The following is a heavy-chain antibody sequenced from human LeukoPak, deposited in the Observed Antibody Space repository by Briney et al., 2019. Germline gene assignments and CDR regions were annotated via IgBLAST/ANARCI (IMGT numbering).Heavy chain of an antibody. Sequence: GGSLRLSCAASGFTFSSYAMSWVRQAPGKGLDWVSTITVSGGSAYYADSVQGRVTISRDNSKNTLYLQMNSLRAEDTAVYYCATGIVGATRAFDIWGQGTMVTVSS. CDR3: ATGIVGATRAFDI. J-gene: IGHJ3*02. CDR2: ITVSGGSA. CDR1: GFTFSSYA. D-gene: IGHD1-26*01. V-gene: IGHV3-23*01.